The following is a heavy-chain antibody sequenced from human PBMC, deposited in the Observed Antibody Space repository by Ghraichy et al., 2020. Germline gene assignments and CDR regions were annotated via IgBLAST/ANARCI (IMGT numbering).Heavy chain of an antibody. CDR1: GFSLSTSAVG. V-gene: IGHV2-5*01. J-gene: IGHJ4*02. Sequence: SGPTLVKPTQTLTLTCTFSGFSLSTSAVGVGWIRQPPGKALEWLAVIYWNDDKRYSPSLKSRLTITKDTSKNQVVLTMTNMDPVDTATYYCAHRTYYGSGAYYFDYWGQRTLVTVSS. CDR3: AHRTYYGSGAYYFDY. D-gene: IGHD3-10*01. CDR2: IYWNDDK.